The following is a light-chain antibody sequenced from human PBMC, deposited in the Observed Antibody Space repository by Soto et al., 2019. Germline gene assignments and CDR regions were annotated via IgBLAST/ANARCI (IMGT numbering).Light chain of an antibody. CDR2: EVS. J-gene: IGLJ1*01. Sequence: ALTQPASVSGSPGQSITISCTGTSSDVGGYNYVSWYQQLPGKAPKLIIYEVSNRPSGASNRFSGSKSGNTASLTISGLQGEDEADYFCSSYTNSNTYVFGTGTKVTVL. CDR1: SSDVGGYNY. CDR3: SSYTNSNTYV. V-gene: IGLV2-14*01.